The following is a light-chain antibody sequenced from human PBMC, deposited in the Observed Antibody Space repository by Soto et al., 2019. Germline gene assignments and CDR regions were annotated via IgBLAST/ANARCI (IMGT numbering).Light chain of an antibody. CDR2: DVS. CDR3: QQYDSYPYT. V-gene: IGKV1-5*01. J-gene: IGKJ2*01. Sequence: DIPMTQSPSTLSASVGDRVTITCRASQTIRSWLAWYQQKPGKAPKLLIYDVSSLESGVPSRFRGSEFGTEFILTISSLQPDDFATYYCQQYDSYPYTFGQGTKLEIK. CDR1: QTIRSW.